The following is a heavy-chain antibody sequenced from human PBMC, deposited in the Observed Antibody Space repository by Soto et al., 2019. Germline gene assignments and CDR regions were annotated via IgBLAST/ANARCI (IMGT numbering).Heavy chain of an antibody. D-gene: IGHD2-2*01. J-gene: IGHJ6*02. V-gene: IGHV3-30-3*01. CDR2: ISYDGSNK. Sequence: GGSLRLSCAASGFTFSSYAMHWVRQAPGKGLEWVAVISYDGSNKYYADSVKGRFTISRDNSKNTLYLQMNSLRAEDTAVYYCARDQSGCISTSCPREDGGPSGMDVWGQGTTVTVSS. CDR3: ARDQSGCISTSCPREDGGPSGMDV. CDR1: GFTFSSYA.